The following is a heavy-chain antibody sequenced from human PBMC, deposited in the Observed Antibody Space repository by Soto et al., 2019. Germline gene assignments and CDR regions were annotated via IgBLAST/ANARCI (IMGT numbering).Heavy chain of an antibody. D-gene: IGHD6-6*01. CDR1: GFTFSSYG. CDR3: AKDLYSSSPYETDY. J-gene: IGHJ4*02. V-gene: IGHV3-30*18. Sequence: PGGSLRLSCAASGFTFSSYGMHWVRQAPGKGLEWVAVISYDGSNKYYADSVKGRFTISRDNSKNTLYLQMNSLRAEDTAVYYRAKDLYSSSPYETDYWGQGTLVTVSS. CDR2: ISYDGSNK.